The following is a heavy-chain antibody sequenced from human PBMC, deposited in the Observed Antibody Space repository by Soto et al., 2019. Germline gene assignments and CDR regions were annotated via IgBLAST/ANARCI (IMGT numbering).Heavy chain of an antibody. CDR1: GFTFSSYS. V-gene: IGHV3-21*01. CDR3: ARGSYCSGGSCYSGWFDP. Sequence: GGSLRLSCAASGFTFSSYSMNWVRQAPGKGLEWVSSISSSSSYIYYADSVKGRFTISRDNAKNSLYLQMNSLRAEDTAVYYCARGSYCSGGSCYSGWFDPWGQGTLVTVSS. CDR2: ISSSSSYI. D-gene: IGHD2-15*01. J-gene: IGHJ5*02.